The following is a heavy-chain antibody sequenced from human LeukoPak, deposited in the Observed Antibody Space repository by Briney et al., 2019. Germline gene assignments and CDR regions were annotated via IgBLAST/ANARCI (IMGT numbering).Heavy chain of an antibody. CDR1: GFTFSNYG. V-gene: IGHV3-30*18. J-gene: IGHJ6*02. CDR2: ISYDGSNK. CDR3: AKDSYGMDV. Sequence: SGRSLRLSCAASGFTFSNYGMHWVRQAPGKGLEWVAVISYDGSNKYYADSVKGRFTISRDNSKNTLYLQMDSLRAEDTAVYYCAKDSYGMDVWGQGTTVTVSS.